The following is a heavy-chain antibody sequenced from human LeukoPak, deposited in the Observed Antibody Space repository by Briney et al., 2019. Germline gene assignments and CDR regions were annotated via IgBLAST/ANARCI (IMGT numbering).Heavy chain of an antibody. D-gene: IGHD3-10*01. CDR2: ISSTSSYI. J-gene: IGHJ6*02. CDR1: GFTFSNYN. V-gene: IGHV3-21*01. Sequence: GGSLRLSCAASGFTFSNYNFYWVRQAPGRGLEWVSSISSTSSYIYYADSMKGRFTISRDNAKNSLYLQMNSLRAEDTAVYYCARALWSGPVYYGMDVWGQGTTVTVSS. CDR3: ARALWSGPVYYGMDV.